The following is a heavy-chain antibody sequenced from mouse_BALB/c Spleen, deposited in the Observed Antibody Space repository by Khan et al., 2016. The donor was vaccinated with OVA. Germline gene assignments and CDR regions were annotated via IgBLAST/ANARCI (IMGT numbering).Heavy chain of an antibody. CDR2: ISSLAYSI. J-gene: IGHJ4*01. Sequence: EVQLQESGGGLVQPGGSRKLSCAASGFTFSDYGMAWVRQAPGKGPEWVAFISSLAYSIYYADTVTGRFTISRENAKNTLYLEMSSLRSEDTAMXCCVRWAMDYWGQGTSVTVSS. V-gene: IGHV5-15*02. CDR3: VRWAMDY. CDR1: GFTFSDYG.